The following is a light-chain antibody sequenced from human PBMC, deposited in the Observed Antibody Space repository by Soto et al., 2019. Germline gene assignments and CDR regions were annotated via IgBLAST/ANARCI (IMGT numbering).Light chain of an antibody. CDR3: QQYNSYSRT. CDR2: DAS. CDR1: QSITTW. V-gene: IGKV1-5*01. J-gene: IGKJ1*01. Sequence: DIQMTQSPSTLSASVGDRVTITCRASQSITTWLAWYQQKPGKAPKLLIYDASSLESGVPLRFSGSGSGTEFTLTINSLQPDDFATYYCQQYNSYSRTFGQGPRWIT.